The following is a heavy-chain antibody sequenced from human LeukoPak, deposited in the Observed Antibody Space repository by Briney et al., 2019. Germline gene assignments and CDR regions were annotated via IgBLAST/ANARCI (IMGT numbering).Heavy chain of an antibody. CDR3: AKSLRIVVVPAAIGGY. CDR2: ISGSGGST. CDR1: GFTFSSYA. D-gene: IGHD2-2*02. J-gene: IGHJ4*02. Sequence: GGSLRLSCAASGFTFSSYAMSWVRQAPGKGLEWVSAISGSGGSTYYADSVKGRFTIFRDNSKNTLYLQMNSLRAEDTAVYYCAKSLRIVVVPAAIGGYWGQGTLVTVSS. V-gene: IGHV3-23*01.